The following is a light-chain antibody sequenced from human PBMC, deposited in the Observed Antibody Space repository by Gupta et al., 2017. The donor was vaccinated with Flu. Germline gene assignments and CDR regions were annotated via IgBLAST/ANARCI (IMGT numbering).Light chain of an antibody. CDR2: EVN. J-gene: IGLJ2*01. CDR3: SSYKGSFTL. CDR1: YSDFGSYHY. V-gene: IGLV2-14*03. Sequence: SCTSLYSDFGSYHYLSSYHQHPAKPPRLIIFEVNHRPSGVSERFSGSKSGNTASLXISGLQAEXDGYYQCSSYKGSFTLFGRGT.